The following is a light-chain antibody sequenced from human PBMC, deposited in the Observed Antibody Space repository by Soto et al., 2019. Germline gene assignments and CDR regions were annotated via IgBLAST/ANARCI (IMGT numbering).Light chain of an antibody. Sequence: EIVLTQSPATLSLSPGERATLSCRASQSVSSYLAWYQQKPGQAPRLLIYAASNRPTGVPPRFSGSGSGTDFTLTISSLEPEDFAIYYCQQGSNWPSTFGGGTKVEIK. V-gene: IGKV3-11*01. CDR2: AAS. CDR1: QSVSSY. CDR3: QQGSNWPST. J-gene: IGKJ4*02.